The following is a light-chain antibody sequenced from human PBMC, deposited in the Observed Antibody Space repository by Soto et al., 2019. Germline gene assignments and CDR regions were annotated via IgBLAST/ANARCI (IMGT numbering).Light chain of an antibody. V-gene: IGLV2-11*01. CDR3: CSYGGSYTYV. CDR1: SSDVGGYNY. J-gene: IGLJ1*01. Sequence: QSALTQPRSVSGSPGQSVTISYTGTSSDVGGYNYVSWYQQHPGKAPKLMIYDVSKRPSGVPDRFSGSKSGNTASLTISGLQAEDEADYYCCSYGGSYTYVFGTGTIVNVL. CDR2: DVS.